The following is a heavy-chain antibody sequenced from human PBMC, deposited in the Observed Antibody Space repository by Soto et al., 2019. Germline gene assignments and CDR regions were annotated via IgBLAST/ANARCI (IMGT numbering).Heavy chain of an antibody. J-gene: IGHJ4*02. D-gene: IGHD5-18*01. CDR2: ISYDGSNK. Sequence: QVQLVESGGGVVQPGRSLRLSCAASGFTFSSYGMHWVRQAPGKGLEWVAVISYDGSNKYYADSVKGRFTISRDNSKNTLYLQMNSLRAEDTAVYSCAYGSTAMTYFDYWGQGTLVTVSS. CDR3: AYGSTAMTYFDY. V-gene: IGHV3-30*03. CDR1: GFTFSSYG.